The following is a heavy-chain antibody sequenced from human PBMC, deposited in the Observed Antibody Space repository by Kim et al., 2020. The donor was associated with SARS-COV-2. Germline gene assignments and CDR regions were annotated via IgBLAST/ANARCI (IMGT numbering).Heavy chain of an antibody. Sequence: GGSLRLSCAASGFTFSHYAMSWVRQAPGKGPEWVSSISNSAEYIYDADAVKGRFTNSRDNSKNTLFLQMNSLRAEDTAVCYCAKWREYCGTSTCYQNFDYWGQETLLTVSS. CDR2: ISNSAEYI. J-gene: IGHJ4*02. CDR1: GFTFSHYA. CDR3: AKWREYCGTSTCYQNFDY. D-gene: IGHD2-21*01. V-gene: IGHV3-23*01.